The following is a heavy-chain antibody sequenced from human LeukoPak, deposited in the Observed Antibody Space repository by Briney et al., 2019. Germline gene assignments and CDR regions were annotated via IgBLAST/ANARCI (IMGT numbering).Heavy chain of an antibody. V-gene: IGHV3-30*02. CDR2: IRYDGNKK. D-gene: IGHD3-10*02. J-gene: IGHJ6*04. CDR1: GFTFSSYG. CDR3: AELGITMIGGV. Sequence: GGSLRLSCAASGFTFSSYGLFWVRQAPGKGLEWVAFIRYDGNKKYYADSVKGRFTISRDNAKNSLYLQMNSLRAEDTAVYYCAELGITMIGGVWGKGTTVTISS.